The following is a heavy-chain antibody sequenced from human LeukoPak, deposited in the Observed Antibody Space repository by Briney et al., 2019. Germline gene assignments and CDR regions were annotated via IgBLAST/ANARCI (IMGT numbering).Heavy chain of an antibody. D-gene: IGHD1-26*01. CDR3: ARDSLYASGSYPFFDY. CDR1: GGTFSSYA. CDR2: IIPIFGTT. J-gene: IGHJ4*02. V-gene: IGHV1-69*05. Sequence: VASVKVSCKASGGTFSSYAISWVRQAPGQGLEWMGGIIPIFGTTNYAQKFQGRVTITTDESTSTAYMELRSLRSDDTAVYYCARDSLYASGSYPFFDYWGQGTLVTVSS.